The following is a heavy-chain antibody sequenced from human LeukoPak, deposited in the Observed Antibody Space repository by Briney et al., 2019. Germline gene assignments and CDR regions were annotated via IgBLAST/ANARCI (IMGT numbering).Heavy chain of an antibody. J-gene: IGHJ4*02. Sequence: TGGSLRLSCAASGFTFSGYWMSWLRQAPGKWLEWVANIKQDGTEKYYVDSVKGRFIISRDNAKNSLYLQMNSLRAEDTAVYYCARDASAWSVYWGQGTLVTVSS. CDR2: IKQDGTEK. CDR1: GFTFSGYW. V-gene: IGHV3-7*01. CDR3: ARDASAWSVY. D-gene: IGHD6-19*01.